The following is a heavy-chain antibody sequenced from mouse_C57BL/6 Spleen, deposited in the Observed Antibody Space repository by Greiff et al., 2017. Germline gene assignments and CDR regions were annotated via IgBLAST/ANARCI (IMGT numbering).Heavy chain of an antibody. V-gene: IGHV1-55*01. Sequence: QVQLQQPGAELVKPGASVKMSCKASGYTFTSYWITWVKQRPGQGLEWIGDIYPGSGSTNYNEKFKSKATLTVDTSSSTAYMQLSSLTSEDSAVYYGARYNYGSPDWYFDVWGTGTTVTVSS. CDR1: GYTFTSYW. D-gene: IGHD1-1*01. CDR3: ARYNYGSPDWYFDV. CDR2: IYPGSGST. J-gene: IGHJ1*03.